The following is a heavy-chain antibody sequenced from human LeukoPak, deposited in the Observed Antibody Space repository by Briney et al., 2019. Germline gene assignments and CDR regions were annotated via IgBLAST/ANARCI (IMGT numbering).Heavy chain of an antibody. D-gene: IGHD5-24*01. Sequence: PSETLSLTCAVYGGSFSRYYWSWIRQSPGKGLEWIAEIDHRGDTNYNPSVKSRVTISVDTSKNQFSLKVRSLSAADTALYYCARGATISETGYFDFWGQGTLVTVSS. CDR1: GGSFSRYY. CDR3: ARGATISETGYFDF. V-gene: IGHV4-34*01. J-gene: IGHJ4*03. CDR2: IDHRGDT.